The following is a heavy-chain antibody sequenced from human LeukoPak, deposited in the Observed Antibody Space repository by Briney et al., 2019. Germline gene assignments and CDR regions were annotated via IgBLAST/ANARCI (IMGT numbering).Heavy chain of an antibody. J-gene: IGHJ3*02. CDR2: IKQDGSEK. Sequence: GGSLRLSCAAPGFTFSSYWMSWVRQAPGKGLEWVANIKQDGSEKYYADSVKGRFTISRDNAKNSLYLQMNSLRVEDTAVYYCARPKGVRGVTDAFDIWGQGTMVTVSS. V-gene: IGHV3-7*01. CDR1: GFTFSSYW. CDR3: ARPKGVRGVTDAFDI. D-gene: IGHD3-10*01.